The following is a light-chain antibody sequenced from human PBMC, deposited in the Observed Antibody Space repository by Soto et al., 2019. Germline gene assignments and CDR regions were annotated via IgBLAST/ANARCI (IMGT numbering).Light chain of an antibody. CDR1: QSITGW. CDR3: QQYNPYSPWT. V-gene: IGKV1-5*03. Sequence: DIQITQSPSTLSASVGDRVTITCRASQSITGWLAWFQQKPGEAPKLLISKASSLQSGVPSRFSGSGSGTEFTLTISSLQPDDFATYYCQQYNPYSPWTFGQGTKVDIK. J-gene: IGKJ1*01. CDR2: KAS.